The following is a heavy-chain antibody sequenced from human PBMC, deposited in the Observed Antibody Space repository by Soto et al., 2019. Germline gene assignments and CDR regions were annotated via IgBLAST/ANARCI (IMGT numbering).Heavy chain of an antibody. D-gene: IGHD2-2*01. Sequence: NPSETLSLTCIVSGASISSFYWSWIRQPPGKELEWIGYMYHSGRSSYNPSLKSRVTISVDTSTNQFSLRLRSVTAADTAVYYCARVRTSNGMDVWGQGTTVTVSS. CDR1: GASISSFY. V-gene: IGHV4-59*01. CDR3: ARVRTSNGMDV. CDR2: MYHSGRS. J-gene: IGHJ6*02.